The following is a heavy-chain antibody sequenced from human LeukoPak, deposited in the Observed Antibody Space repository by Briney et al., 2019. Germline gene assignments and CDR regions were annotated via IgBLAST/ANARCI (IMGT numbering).Heavy chain of an antibody. Sequence: PGGSLRLSCAASGFTFSSYWMSWVRQAPGKGLEWVAKIKQDGSEKYYVDSVKGRFTISRDNAKNSLYLQMNSLRAEDTAVYYCARVLRQLWFGELLPYFDYWGQGTLVTVSS. J-gene: IGHJ4*02. D-gene: IGHD3-10*01. CDR2: IKQDGSEK. CDR1: GFTFSSYW. V-gene: IGHV3-7*01. CDR3: ARVLRQLWFGELLPYFDY.